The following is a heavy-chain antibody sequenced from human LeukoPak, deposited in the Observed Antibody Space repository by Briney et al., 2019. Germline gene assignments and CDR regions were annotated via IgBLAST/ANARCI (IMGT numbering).Heavy chain of an antibody. CDR3: AKDQYGAVVVTAILS. J-gene: IGHJ5*02. CDR1: GFIVSDKY. V-gene: IGHV3-23*01. CDR2: ISGSGGST. D-gene: IGHD2-21*02. Sequence: PGGSLRLPCSASGFIVSDKYMSWVRQAPGKGLEWVSAISGSGGSTYYADSVKGRFTISRDNSKNTLYLQMNSLRAEDTAVYYCAKDQYGAVVVTAILSWGQGTLVTVSS.